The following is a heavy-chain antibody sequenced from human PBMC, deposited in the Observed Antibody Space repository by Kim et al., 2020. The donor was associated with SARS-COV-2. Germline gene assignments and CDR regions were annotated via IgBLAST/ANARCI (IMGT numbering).Heavy chain of an antibody. CDR1: GGSISSSSYY. D-gene: IGHD3-10*01. V-gene: IGHV4-39*01. J-gene: IGHJ4*02. Sequence: SETLSLTCTVPGGSISSSSYYWGWIRQPPGKGLEWIGSIYYSGSTYSNPSLKSRVTISVDTSKNQFSLKRISVTAADTAVYYCPGSPLLCFGSGSLDYWGQGTLVTVSS. CDR3: PGSPLLCFGSGSLDY. CDR2: IYYSGST.